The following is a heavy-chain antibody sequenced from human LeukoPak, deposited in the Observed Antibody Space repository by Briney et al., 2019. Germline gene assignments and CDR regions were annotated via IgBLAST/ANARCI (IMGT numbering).Heavy chain of an antibody. CDR1: GFTFDDYA. CDR3: AKDMPTSRGSVGSGSFFDY. V-gene: IGHV3-9*01. Sequence: PGRSLRLSCAASGFTFDDYAMHWVRQAPGKGLEWVSGISWNSGSIGYADSVKGRFTISRDNAKNSLYLQMNSLRVEDTALYYCAKDMPTSRGSVGSGSFFDYWGQGTLVTVSS. D-gene: IGHD3-10*01. CDR2: ISWNSGSI. J-gene: IGHJ4*02.